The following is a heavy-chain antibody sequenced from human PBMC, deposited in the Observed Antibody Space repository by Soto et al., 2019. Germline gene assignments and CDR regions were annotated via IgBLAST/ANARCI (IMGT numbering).Heavy chain of an antibody. D-gene: IGHD2-2*01. Sequence: PGGTLRLSCAASGFTFSRYSMNWVRQAAGKGLEWVSSVSSSSSHIYYADSVKCRFTISRDNADNSLYLQMNSLRGDDTAVYFCARGSSEYVVVVPAALDVWGQGTTVTVSS. CDR2: VSSSSSHI. CDR3: ARGSSEYVVVVPAALDV. CDR1: GFTFSRYS. J-gene: IGHJ6*02. V-gene: IGHV3-21*01.